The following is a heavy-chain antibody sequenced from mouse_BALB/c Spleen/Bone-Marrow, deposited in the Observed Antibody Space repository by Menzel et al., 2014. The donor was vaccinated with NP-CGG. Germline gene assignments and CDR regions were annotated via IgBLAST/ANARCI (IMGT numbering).Heavy chain of an antibody. CDR1: GYTFTSYW. J-gene: IGHJ2*02. D-gene: IGHD2-1*01. V-gene: IGHV1S127*01. CDR2: IDLSTSET. CDR3: ARLDGNYRNYFDY. Sequence: VQLVESGPELVRPGASVKMSCKALGYTFTSYWTHWVKQRPGQGLEWIGMIDLSTSETRLTQKFRDKATLNVDKSSNTAYMQLSSLTSEDSAVYYCARLDGNYRNYFDYWGQGTSLTVSS.